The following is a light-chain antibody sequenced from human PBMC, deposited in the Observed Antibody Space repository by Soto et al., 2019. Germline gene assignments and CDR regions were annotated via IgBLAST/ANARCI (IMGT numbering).Light chain of an antibody. CDR3: SSYAGNYVYV. J-gene: IGLJ1*01. Sequence: QSVLTQPRSVSGSPGQSVTIPCTGTSSDVGGYNYVSWYQRHAGKGPKLIIYDVSERPSGVPDRFSASKSGNTASLTISGLQAEDGADYYCSSYAGNYVYVFGSGTKAPS. CDR1: SSDVGGYNY. CDR2: DVS. V-gene: IGLV2-11*01.